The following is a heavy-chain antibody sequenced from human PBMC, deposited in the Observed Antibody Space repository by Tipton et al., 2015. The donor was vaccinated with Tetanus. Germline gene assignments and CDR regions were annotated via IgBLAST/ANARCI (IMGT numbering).Heavy chain of an antibody. V-gene: IGHV3-72*01. CDR1: GFTFSDRY. CDR2: IRDKANNFTT. J-gene: IGHJ6*02. D-gene: IGHD3-16*01. Sequence: SLRLSCAASGFTFSDRYMDWVRQAPGKGLEWVGRIRDKANNFTTEYAASVKGRFTISRDDSKKSVYLQMSSLKTEDTAVYYCARKRGRYFYYGMDVWGQGTTVTVSS. CDR3: ARKRGRYFYYGMDV.